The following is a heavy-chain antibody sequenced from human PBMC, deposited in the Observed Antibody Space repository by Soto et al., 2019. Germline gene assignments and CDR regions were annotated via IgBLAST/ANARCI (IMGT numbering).Heavy chain of an antibody. D-gene: IGHD2-15*01. CDR1: GGSISSGGYY. J-gene: IGHJ5*02. V-gene: IGHV4-31*03. Sequence: QVQLQESGPGLVKPSQTLSLTCTVSGGSISSGGYYWSWIRQHPGKGLEWIGYIYYSGSTYYNPSLKSRVTISVDSSKNQCSLKLSSVTAADTAVYYCARYCSGGSCSHGGWFDPWGQGTLVTVSS. CDR2: IYYSGST. CDR3: ARYCSGGSCSHGGWFDP.